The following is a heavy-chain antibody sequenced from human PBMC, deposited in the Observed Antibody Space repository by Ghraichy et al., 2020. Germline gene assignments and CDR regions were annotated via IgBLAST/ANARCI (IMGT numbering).Heavy chain of an antibody. Sequence: GGSLRLSCTASGFTFTDSAMHWVRQASGKGLEWVGRVSRKANNYSTTYAASLRGRFPIFRDDSKTTAYLQMNSLKIEDTAVYYCTRTWDGSGWDPDFDYWGQGTLVTVSS. J-gene: IGHJ4*02. CDR1: GFTFTDSA. D-gene: IGHD6-19*01. V-gene: IGHV3-73*01. CDR2: VSRKANNYST. CDR3: TRTWDGSGWDPDFDY.